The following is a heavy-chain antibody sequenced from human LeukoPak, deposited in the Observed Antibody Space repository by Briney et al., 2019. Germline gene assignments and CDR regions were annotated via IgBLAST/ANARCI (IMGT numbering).Heavy chain of an antibody. CDR1: GFTFSSYA. V-gene: IGHV3-23*01. J-gene: IGHJ4*02. Sequence: GASLRLSCAASGFTFSSYAMSWVRQAPGKGLEWVSAISGSGGSTYYADSVKGRFTISRDNSKNTLYLQRNSLRAEDTAVYYCAKDQQVLRYFDWSMGDYFDYWGQGTLVTVSS. CDR3: AKDQQVLRYFDWSMGDYFDY. D-gene: IGHD3-9*01. CDR2: ISGSGGST.